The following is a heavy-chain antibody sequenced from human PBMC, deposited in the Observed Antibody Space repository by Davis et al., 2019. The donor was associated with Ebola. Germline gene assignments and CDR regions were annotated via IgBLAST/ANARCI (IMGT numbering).Heavy chain of an antibody. CDR2: MNPNSGNT. V-gene: IGHV1-8*01. CDR3: AKELPYYDFWSGYEYYFDY. J-gene: IGHJ4*02. CDR1: GYTFTSYD. Sequence: ASVKVSCKASGYTFTSYDINWVRQATGQGLEWMGWMNPNSGNTGYAQKFQGRVTMTRNTSISTAYMELSSLRAEDTAVYYCAKELPYYDFWSGYEYYFDYWGQGTLVTVSS. D-gene: IGHD3-3*01.